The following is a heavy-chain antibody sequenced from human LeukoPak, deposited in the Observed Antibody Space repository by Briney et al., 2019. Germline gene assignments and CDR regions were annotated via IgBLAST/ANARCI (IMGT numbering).Heavy chain of an antibody. CDR3: ARGKTQYSSSPLGY. J-gene: IGHJ4*02. CDR2: INHSGST. V-gene: IGHV4-34*01. D-gene: IGHD6-13*01. Sequence: SETLSLTCAVYGGSFSGYYWSWIRQPPGKGLEWIGEINHSGSTNYNPSLKSRVTISVDTSKNQFSLKLSSVTAADTAVYYCARGKTQYSSSPLGYWGQGTLVTVSS. CDR1: GGSFSGYY.